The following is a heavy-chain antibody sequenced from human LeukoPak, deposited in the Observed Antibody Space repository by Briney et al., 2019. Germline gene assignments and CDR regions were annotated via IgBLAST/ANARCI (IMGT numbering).Heavy chain of an antibody. CDR3: ARGGSESDY. CDR2: IKEDGTEK. Sequence: GGSLRLSCAASGFNFNHYWMTWVRQSPGKGLEWVANIKEDGTEKNYVDSVKGRFTISRDNAKNSLYLQMNSLRAEDTAVYYCARGGSESDYWGQGTLVTVSS. J-gene: IGHJ4*02. CDR1: GFNFNHYW. V-gene: IGHV3-7*01.